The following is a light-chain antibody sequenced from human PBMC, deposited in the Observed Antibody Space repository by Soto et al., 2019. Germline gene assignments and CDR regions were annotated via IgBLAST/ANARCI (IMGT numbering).Light chain of an antibody. J-gene: IGKJ1*01. V-gene: IGKV1-5*03. CDR3: QQYNSYSQT. CDR2: KAS. Sequence: DIPMTQSPSTLSASVGDRVTITCRASQSISSWLAWYQQKPGKAPKLLIYKASSLESGVPSRFSGSGSGAEFTLTISSLQPDDFATYYCQQYNSYSQTSGQGTKVEIK. CDR1: QSISSW.